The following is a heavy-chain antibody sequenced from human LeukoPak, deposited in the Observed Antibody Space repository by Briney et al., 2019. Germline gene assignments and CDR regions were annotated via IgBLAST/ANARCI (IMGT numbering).Heavy chain of an antibody. CDR2: IYYSGST. CDR3: ARVNYDSSGYSYHFDH. CDR1: GGSIRSYY. D-gene: IGHD3-22*01. V-gene: IGHV4-59*01. J-gene: IGHJ4*02. Sequence: SETLSLTCSVSGGSIRSYYWGWIRQPPGKGLEWIGYIYYSGSTNYNPSLKSGVTISVDTSKNQFSLKLSSVTAADTAVYYCARVNYDSSGYSYHFDHWGQGALVTVSS.